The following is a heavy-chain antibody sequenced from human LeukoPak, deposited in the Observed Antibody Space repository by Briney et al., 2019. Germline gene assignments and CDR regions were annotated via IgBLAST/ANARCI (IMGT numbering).Heavy chain of an antibody. CDR3: ARAQVDYNNGPGSRGYYSYGMDV. J-gene: IGHJ6*02. CDR1: GGSISSGGYY. Sequence: PSETLSLTCTVSGGSISSGGYYWSWIRQHPGKGLEWIGYIYYSGSTYYNPSLKSRVTISVDTSKNQFSLKLSSVTAADTAVYYCARAQVDYNNGPGSRGYYSYGMDVWGRGTTVTVSS. V-gene: IGHV4-31*03. D-gene: IGHD4-11*01. CDR2: IYYSGST.